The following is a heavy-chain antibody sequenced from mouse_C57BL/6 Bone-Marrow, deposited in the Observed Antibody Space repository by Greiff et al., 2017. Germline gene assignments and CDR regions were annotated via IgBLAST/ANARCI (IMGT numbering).Heavy chain of an antibody. CDR3: ARAPWFAY. V-gene: IGHV1-69*01. Sequence: QVQLKQPGAELVMPGASVKLSCKASGYTFTSYWMHWVKQRPGQGLEWIGEIDPSDSYTNYNQKFKGKSTLTVDKSSSTAYMQLSSLTSEDSAGYYCARAPWFAYWGQGTLVTGSA. J-gene: IGHJ3*01. CDR1: GYTFTSYW. CDR2: IDPSDSYT.